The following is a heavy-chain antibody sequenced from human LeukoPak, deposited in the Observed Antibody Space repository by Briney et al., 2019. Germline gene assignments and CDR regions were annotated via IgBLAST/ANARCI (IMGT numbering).Heavy chain of an antibody. Sequence: GESLKISCEGSGYSFTSYWIGWVRQMPGKGLEWMGIIYPGDSDTRYNPSFQGQVTISAEKSISTAYLQWSSLKASDTALYYCASRKKGMATAGFDYWGQGTLVTVSS. CDR2: IYPGDSDT. J-gene: IGHJ4*02. CDR3: ASRKKGMATAGFDY. V-gene: IGHV5-51*01. D-gene: IGHD5-24*01. CDR1: GYSFTSYW.